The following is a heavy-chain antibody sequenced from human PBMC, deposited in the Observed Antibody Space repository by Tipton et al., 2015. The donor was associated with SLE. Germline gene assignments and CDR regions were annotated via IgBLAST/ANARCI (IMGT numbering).Heavy chain of an antibody. V-gene: IGHV4-39*07. CDR2: IFYSGGS. J-gene: IGHJ3*01. Sequence: GLVKPSETLSLTCTVSGGSIRSHYWTWIRQPPGKRLEWIGSIFYSGGSLYNPSLKSRVTISADTSKNQFSLKLSSVTAADTAVYYCATITLYSPASFDLWGQGTLVTVSS. CDR3: ATITLYSPASFDL. D-gene: IGHD1-14*01. CDR1: GGSIRSHY.